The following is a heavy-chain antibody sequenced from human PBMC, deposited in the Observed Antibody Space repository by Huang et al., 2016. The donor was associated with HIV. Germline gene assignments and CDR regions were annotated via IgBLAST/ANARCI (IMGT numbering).Heavy chain of an antibody. CDR1: GFTFSSYA. Sequence: QVQLVESGGGVVQPGRSLRLSCAASGFTFSSYAIHWVRQAPGKGLEWVTIMSDDGSNKSYADSVKGRFNTSRDNSKTTLYLQMNSLRAEDTAVYYCAGEGPKGTTMVWGQGTLVTVSS. D-gene: IGHD5-18*01. J-gene: IGHJ4*02. CDR2: MSDDGSNK. CDR3: AGEGPKGTTMV. V-gene: IGHV3-30-3*01.